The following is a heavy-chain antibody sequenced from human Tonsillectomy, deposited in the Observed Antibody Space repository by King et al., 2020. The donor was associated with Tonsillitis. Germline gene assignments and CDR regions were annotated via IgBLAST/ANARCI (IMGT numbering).Heavy chain of an antibody. CDR2: INPNSGGT. CDR1: GYTFTGYY. V-gene: IGHV1-2*02. Sequence: QLVQSGAEVKKPGASVKVSCKASGYTFTGYYMHWVRQAPGQGLEWMGWINPNSGGTNYAQKFQGRVTMTRDTSISTAFMELSRLRSDDTAVYYWARDLLGYCSSTSCRHFYYFDYWGQGTLVTVSS. D-gene: IGHD2-2*01. CDR3: ARDLLGYCSSTSCRHFYYFDY. J-gene: IGHJ4*02.